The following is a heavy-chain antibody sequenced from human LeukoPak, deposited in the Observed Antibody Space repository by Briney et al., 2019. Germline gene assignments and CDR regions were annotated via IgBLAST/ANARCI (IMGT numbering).Heavy chain of an antibody. CDR1: GFTFSSYA. D-gene: IGHD3-22*01. CDR3: AVDSSGYLKYIFDY. CDR2: ISGSGGST. J-gene: IGHJ4*02. V-gene: IGHV3-23*01. Sequence: GGSLRLSCAASGFTFSSYAMSWVRQAPGKGLEWASAISGSGGSTYYADSVKGRFTISRDNSKNTLYLQMNSLRAEDTAVYYCAVDSSGYLKYIFDYWGQGTLVTVSS.